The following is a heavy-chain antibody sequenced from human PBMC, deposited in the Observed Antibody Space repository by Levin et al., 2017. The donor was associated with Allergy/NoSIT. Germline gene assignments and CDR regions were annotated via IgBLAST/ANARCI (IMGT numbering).Heavy chain of an antibody. CDR3: ARQRFGEPDMDY. CDR2: LYYSGTT. V-gene: IGHV4-39*01. J-gene: IGHJ4*02. CDR1: GGSIINSHYY. D-gene: IGHD3-10*01. Sequence: SETLSLTCAVSGGSIINSHYYWAWIRQPPGEGLEWIGSLYYSGTTYYNPSLESRVTISIDTSKNHFSLKLTSVTAADTAVYYCARQRFGEPDMDYWGQGSLVTVSS.